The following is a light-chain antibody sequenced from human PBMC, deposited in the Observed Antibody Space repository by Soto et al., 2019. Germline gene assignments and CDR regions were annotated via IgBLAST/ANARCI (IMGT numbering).Light chain of an antibody. CDR2: EVS. J-gene: IGLJ1*01. CDR3: TSYAGTYSFFYV. V-gene: IGLV2-8*01. CDR1: SSDVGAYNY. Sequence: QSVLTQPPSASGSPGQSVTISCTGTSSDVGAYNYVSWYQQLPGKAPKLIIYEVSKWPSGVPDRFSGSKSGNTASLTVSGLQAEDGADYYCTSYAGTYSFFYVFGTGTKVTVL.